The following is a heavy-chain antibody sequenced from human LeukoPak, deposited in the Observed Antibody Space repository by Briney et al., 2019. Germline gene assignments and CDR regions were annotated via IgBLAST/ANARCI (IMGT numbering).Heavy chain of an antibody. J-gene: IGHJ4*02. CDR3: ARGGSGYYYY. V-gene: IGHV4-61*02. D-gene: IGHD3-22*01. CDR2: IYTSGST. Sequence: PSQTLSLTCTVSGGSISSGRYYWRWIRQPAGKGLEWIGRIYTSGSTNYNPSLKSRVTISVDTSKNQFSLKLSSVTAADPAVYYCARGGSGYYYYWGQGTLVTVSS. CDR1: GGSISSGRYY.